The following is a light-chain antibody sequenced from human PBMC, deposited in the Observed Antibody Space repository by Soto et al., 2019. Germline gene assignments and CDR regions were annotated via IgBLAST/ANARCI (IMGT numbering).Light chain of an antibody. Sequence: EIVMTQSPVTLSVSPGERATLSCRASQSVTNSYLAWYQQKPGQAPRLLIFGASTRAAGIPARFSGSGSGTEFTLTISSLQSEDFAVYYCQQSYSPPWTFGQGTKMQI. J-gene: IGKJ1*01. CDR1: QSVTNSY. V-gene: IGKV3-15*01. CDR3: QQSYSPPWT. CDR2: GAS.